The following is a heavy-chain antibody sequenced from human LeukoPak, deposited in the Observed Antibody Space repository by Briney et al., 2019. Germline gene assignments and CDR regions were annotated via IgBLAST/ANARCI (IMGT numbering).Heavy chain of an antibody. Sequence: ASVKVSCKASGYTFTSYGISWVRQAPGQGLEWMGWISAYNGNTNYAQKLQGRVTMTTDTPTSTAYMELRSLRSDDTAVYYCARVSVGATESDFDYWGQGTLVTVSS. CDR1: GYTFTSYG. CDR3: ARVSVGATESDFDY. CDR2: ISAYNGNT. V-gene: IGHV1-18*01. J-gene: IGHJ4*02. D-gene: IGHD1-26*01.